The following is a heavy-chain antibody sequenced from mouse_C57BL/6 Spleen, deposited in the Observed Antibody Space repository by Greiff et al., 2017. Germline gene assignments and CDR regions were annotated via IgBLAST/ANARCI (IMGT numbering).Heavy chain of an antibody. CDR2: IWSGGST. CDR1: GFSLTRYG. Sequence: VMLVESGPGLVQPSQSLSITCPVSGFSLTRYGVHWVRQSPGKGLEWLGVIWSGGSTDSNAAFISILSISKDTSKSQVFFKMNSLQADDTAIYYCARYCNYGYFDGWGRGTTVTVSA. V-gene: IGHV2-2*01. CDR3: ARYCNYGYFDG. J-gene: IGHJ1*03.